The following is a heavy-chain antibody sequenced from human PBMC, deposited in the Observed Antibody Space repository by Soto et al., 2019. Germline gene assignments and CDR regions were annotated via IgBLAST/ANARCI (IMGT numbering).Heavy chain of an antibody. CDR2: VNHSGEA. CDR1: GGSFRNYY. V-gene: IGHV4-34*01. CDR3: ARNLRITVAGPFDY. D-gene: IGHD6-19*01. Sequence: SETLSLTCGVYGGSFRNYYWIWVRQPPGKGLEWIGEVNHSGEATYNPSLQSRVSISLDTSNNHFSLKLSSVTAADTAVYYCARNLRITVAGPFDYWGQGGMVTVSS. J-gene: IGHJ4*02.